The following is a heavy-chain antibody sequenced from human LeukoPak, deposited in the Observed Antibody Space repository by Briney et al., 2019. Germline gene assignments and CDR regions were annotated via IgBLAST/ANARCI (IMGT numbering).Heavy chain of an antibody. D-gene: IGHD5-12*01. CDR1: GRTFNIYS. Sequence: SVNVFYKASGRTFNIYSISWVRHAPGQGLEWMGGLIPIFCNTNYAQKFQSRVTITTDESTSTAYMELSSLRSEDTAVYYCARDQRGYGYDYWGQGTLVTVSS. CDR2: LIPIFCNT. J-gene: IGHJ4*02. CDR3: ARDQRGYGYDY. V-gene: IGHV1-69*05.